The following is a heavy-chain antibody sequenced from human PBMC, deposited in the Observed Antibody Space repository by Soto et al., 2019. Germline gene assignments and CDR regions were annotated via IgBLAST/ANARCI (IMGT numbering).Heavy chain of an antibody. CDR2: ISAFSDSI. Sequence: EVQLWESGGGLVQPGGSLRLSCAASGFIFSSYSMYWVRQAPGKGPEGVAGISAFSDSIFYADSVEGRFTISRDNSKNTLYLQLNSLRADDTAVYFCAKKRRSGGDNWYFDSWGQGTLVTVSS. V-gene: IGHV3-23*01. J-gene: IGHJ4*02. CDR3: AKKRRSGGDNWYFDS. D-gene: IGHD2-21*02. CDR1: GFIFSSYS.